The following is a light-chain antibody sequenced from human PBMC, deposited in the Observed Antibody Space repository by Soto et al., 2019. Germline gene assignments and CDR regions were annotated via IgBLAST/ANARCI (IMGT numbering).Light chain of an antibody. CDR3: QKYNSSPLT. V-gene: IGKV1-27*01. Sequence: DIQMTQSPSSLSASLGDRVTITCRASQGIGIYLAWFQQRPRKVPKLLIYAASALQSGVPSRFSGSGSETDFTLTISSLQTEDVATYYCQKYNSSPLTFGAGTRVEI. J-gene: IGKJ4*01. CDR2: AAS. CDR1: QGIGIY.